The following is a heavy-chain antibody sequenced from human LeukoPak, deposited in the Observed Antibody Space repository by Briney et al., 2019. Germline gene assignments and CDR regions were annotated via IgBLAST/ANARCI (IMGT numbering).Heavy chain of an antibody. J-gene: IGHJ3*02. CDR1: GFTFDGYA. CDR3: AKDRGGSYFDAFDI. D-gene: IGHD1-26*01. V-gene: IGHV3-9*01. Sequence: PGRSLRLSCAASGFTFDGYAMHWVRQAPGKGLEWVSGITWNTGSIGYADSVKGRFTVSRDNAKNSLYLQMNSLRADDTALYYCAKDRGGSYFDAFDIWGQGTLVTVSS. CDR2: ITWNTGSI.